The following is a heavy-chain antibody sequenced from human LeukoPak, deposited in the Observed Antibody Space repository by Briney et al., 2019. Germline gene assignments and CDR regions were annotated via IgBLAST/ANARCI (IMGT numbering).Heavy chain of an antibody. CDR1: GGYFSGYY. V-gene: IGHV4-34*01. D-gene: IGHD5-18*01. CDR3: ARGRIQLWSGNYYYGMDV. Sequence: SETLSLTCAVYGGYFSGYYWSWIRQPPGKGLEWIGEINHSGSTNYNPSLKSRVTISVDTSKNQFSLKLSSVTAADTAVYYCARGRIQLWSGNYYYGMDVWGKGTTVTVSS. J-gene: IGHJ6*04. CDR2: INHSGST.